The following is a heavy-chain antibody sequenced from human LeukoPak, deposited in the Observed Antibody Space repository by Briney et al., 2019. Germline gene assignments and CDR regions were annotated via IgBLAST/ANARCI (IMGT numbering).Heavy chain of an antibody. CDR3: ARVHTMVRTPYPRPHLDY. Sequence: SETLSLTCAVYGGSFSGYYWSWIRQPPGKGLEWIGEINHSGSTNYNPSLKSRVTISVDTSKNQFSLKLSSVTAADTAVYYCARVHTMVRTPYPRPHLDYWGQGTLVTVSS. J-gene: IGHJ4*02. D-gene: IGHD4/OR15-4a*01. CDR2: INHSGST. CDR1: GGSFSGYY. V-gene: IGHV4-34*01.